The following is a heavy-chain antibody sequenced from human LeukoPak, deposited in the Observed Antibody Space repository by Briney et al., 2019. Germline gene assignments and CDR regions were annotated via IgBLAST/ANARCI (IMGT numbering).Heavy chain of an antibody. V-gene: IGHV4-39*01. D-gene: IGHD4-17*01. CDR2: IYHSGST. CDR3: ARAGYGDPHFDF. CDR1: GGSISSSSYY. J-gene: IGHJ4*02. Sequence: SETLSLTCTVSGGSISSSSYYWGWIRQPPGKGLEWIGSIYHSGSTYYNPSLKSRVTISIDTSKNQFSLKLRSVTAADTAVYYCARAGYGDPHFDFWGQGTLVTVSS.